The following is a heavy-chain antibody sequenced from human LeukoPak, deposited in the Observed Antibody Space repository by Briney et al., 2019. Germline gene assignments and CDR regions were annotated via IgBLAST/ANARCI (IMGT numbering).Heavy chain of an antibody. CDR1: GYTFTSHY. CDR3: ARDHGWNYVGAAYY. D-gene: IGHD1-7*01. V-gene: IGHV1-46*01. J-gene: IGHJ4*02. CDR2: INPSGSST. Sequence: ASVKVSCKASGYTFTSHYMHWVRQAPGQGLEWMGLINPSGSSTLYAQKFQGRVTMTRDMSTTTDYMELSSLRSEDTAVYYCARDHGWNYVGAAYYWGQGTLVTVSS.